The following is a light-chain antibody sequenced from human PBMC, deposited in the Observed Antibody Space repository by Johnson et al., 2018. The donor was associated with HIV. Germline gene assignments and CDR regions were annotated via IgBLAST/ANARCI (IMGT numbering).Light chain of an antibody. CDR1: SSNIGNNY. V-gene: IGLV1-51*01. J-gene: IGLJ1*01. CDR3: GTWDSSLSAFYV. CDR2: DNN. Sequence: QSVLTQPPSVSAAPGQKVTISCSGSSSNIGNNYVSWYQQLPGTAPKLLIYDNNKRPSGIPDRFSGSKSGTSATLGITGLQTGDEADYYCGTWDSSLSAFYVVGTGPKVTAL.